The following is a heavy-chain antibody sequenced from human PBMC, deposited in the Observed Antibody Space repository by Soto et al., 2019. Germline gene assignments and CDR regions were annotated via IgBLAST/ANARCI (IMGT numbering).Heavy chain of an antibody. V-gene: IGHV1-69*13. CDR3: ARSYDFWSGYYTGIPFFFDY. J-gene: IGHJ4*02. D-gene: IGHD3-3*01. Sequence: SVKVSCKASGGTFSSYAISWVRQAPGQGLEWMGGIIPIFGTANYAQKFQGRVTITADESTSTAYMELSSLRSEDTAVYYCARSYDFWSGYYTGIPFFFDYSGQGTLVTVSS. CDR1: GGTFSSYA. CDR2: IIPIFGTA.